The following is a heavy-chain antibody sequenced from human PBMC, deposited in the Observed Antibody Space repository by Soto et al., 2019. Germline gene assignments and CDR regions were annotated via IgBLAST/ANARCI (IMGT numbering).Heavy chain of an antibody. Sequence: GASLRLSCAASGFTFSMYWMHWVRQAPGKGLLWVSRINGDGTDTTYADSVKGRFTISRDNAKNTVYLQMNGLRAEDTAVYYCAREVGRGSGSYYLDYWGQETLVTVPQ. CDR2: INGDGTDT. V-gene: IGHV3-74*03. CDR1: GFTFSMYW. D-gene: IGHD3-16*01. J-gene: IGHJ4*02. CDR3: AREVGRGSGSYYLDY.